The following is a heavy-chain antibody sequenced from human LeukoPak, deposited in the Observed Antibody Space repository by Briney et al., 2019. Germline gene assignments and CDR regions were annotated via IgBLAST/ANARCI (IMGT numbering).Heavy chain of an antibody. CDR1: GFAFGSEA. V-gene: IGHV3-23*01. D-gene: IGHD5-24*01. Sequence: QPGGSLRLSGAVSGFAFGSEAMSWVRQSPARGLEWVASISPGGGTTYYADYVKGRFTISRDNAKNTVYLQMNSLRAEDTAVYYCATTVNGYNSGWGQGTLVTVSS. J-gene: IGHJ4*02. CDR2: ISPGGGTT. CDR3: ATTVNGYNSG.